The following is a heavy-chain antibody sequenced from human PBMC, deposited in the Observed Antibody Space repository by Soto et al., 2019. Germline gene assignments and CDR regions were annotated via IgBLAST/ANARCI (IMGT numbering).Heavy chain of an antibody. V-gene: IGHV1-24*01. CDR1: GYTLTELS. J-gene: IGHJ4*02. CDR2: FDPEDGET. Sequence: ASVKVSCKVSGYTLTELSMHWVRQAPGKGLEWMGGFDPEDGETIYAQKFQGRVTMTEETSTDTAYMELSSLRSEDTAVYYCATVSYGDYVQFDYWGQGTLVTVSS. D-gene: IGHD4-17*01. CDR3: ATVSYGDYVQFDY.